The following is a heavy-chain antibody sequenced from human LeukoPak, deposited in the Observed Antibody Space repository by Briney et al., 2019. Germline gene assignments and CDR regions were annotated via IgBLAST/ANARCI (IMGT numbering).Heavy chain of an antibody. J-gene: IGHJ6*03. CDR1: GGTFSSYA. CDR2: IIPIFGAA. CDR3: ARALPQQLFSTDYYYYYMDV. D-gene: IGHD6-13*01. Sequence: SVKVSCKASGGTFSSYAISWVRQAPGQGLEWMGGIIPIFGAANYAQKFQGRVTITTDESTSTAYMELSSLRSEDTAVYYCARALPQQLFSTDYYYYYMDVWGKGTTVTVSS. V-gene: IGHV1-69*05.